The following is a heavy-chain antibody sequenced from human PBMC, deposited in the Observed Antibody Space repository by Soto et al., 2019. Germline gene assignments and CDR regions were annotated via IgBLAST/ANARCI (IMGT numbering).Heavy chain of an antibody. Sequence: GGSLRLSCAASGFTVSNNYMSWVRQAPGKGLEWVSIIYSGGSTYYADSVKGRFTISRDNSKNTLYLQMNSLRAEDTAVYYCAKDTDFWSGYYTKDWGQGTLVTVSS. CDR3: AKDTDFWSGYYTKD. D-gene: IGHD3-3*01. CDR1: GFTVSNNY. J-gene: IGHJ4*02. CDR2: IYSGGST. V-gene: IGHV3-66*02.